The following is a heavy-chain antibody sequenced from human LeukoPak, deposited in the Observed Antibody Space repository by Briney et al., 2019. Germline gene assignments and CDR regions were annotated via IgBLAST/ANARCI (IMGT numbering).Heavy chain of an antibody. D-gene: IGHD3-16*01. CDR2: IFYSGDT. J-gene: IGHJ3*02. V-gene: IGHV4-59*01. Sequence: PSQTLSLTCTVSGVSFSNYYWTWIRQSPGRGLEWIGYIFYSGDTNYNPSLKSRVTMSLDTPKNQFPLRLNSVTAADTAVYYCARDQLGDAVDIWGQGTMVTVSS. CDR3: ARDQLGDAVDI. CDR1: GVSFSNYY.